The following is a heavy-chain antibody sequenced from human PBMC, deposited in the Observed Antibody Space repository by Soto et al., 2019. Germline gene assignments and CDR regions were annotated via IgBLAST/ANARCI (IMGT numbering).Heavy chain of an antibody. CDR1: GGSVNSRNYY. Sequence: QLQLQESGPRLVKPSEALSLTCTVSGGSVNSRNYYGGWIRQPPGKGLQWVGSIFYGGTTYYNPSLQSRVTMSVDTSKNQFSLKLSSVTSADTAIYYFIYYTSDWVFDIWGQGTMVTVSS. V-gene: IGHV4-39*01. J-gene: IGHJ3*02. CDR3: IYYTSDWVFDI. CDR2: IFYGGTT. D-gene: IGHD2-8*02.